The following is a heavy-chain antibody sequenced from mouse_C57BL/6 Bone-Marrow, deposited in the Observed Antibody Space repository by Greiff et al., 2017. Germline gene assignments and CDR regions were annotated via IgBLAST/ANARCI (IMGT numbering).Heavy chain of an antibody. Sequence: LKQSGPELVKPGASVKISCKASGYSFTDYNMNWVKQSNGKSLEWIGVINPNYGTTNYNQKFKGKATLTVDQSSSTAYMQLNSRTSEDSAVYYCASGSSYGYFDVWGTGTTVTVSS. CDR1: GYSFTDYN. V-gene: IGHV1-39*01. CDR3: ASGSSYGYFDV. D-gene: IGHD1-1*01. CDR2: INPNYGTT. J-gene: IGHJ1*03.